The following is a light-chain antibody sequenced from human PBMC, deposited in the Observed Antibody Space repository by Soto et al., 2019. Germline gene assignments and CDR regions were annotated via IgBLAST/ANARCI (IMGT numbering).Light chain of an antibody. Sequence: QLVLTQSPSASASLGASVKLTCTLSSGHSTYAIAWHQQQPEKGPRYLMKLNSDGSHTKGDGIPDRFSGSSSGAERYLTISSLQSDDEADYYCQTWGAGVPVVFGGGTKVTVL. J-gene: IGLJ2*01. V-gene: IGLV4-69*01. CDR1: SGHSTYA. CDR2: LNSDGSH. CDR3: QTWGAGVPVV.